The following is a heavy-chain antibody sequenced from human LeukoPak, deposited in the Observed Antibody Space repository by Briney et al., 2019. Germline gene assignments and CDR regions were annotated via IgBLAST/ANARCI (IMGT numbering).Heavy chain of an antibody. CDR3: AGETRPEPDAFDI. CDR1: GGTFIHYV. CDR2: IIPILGIA. V-gene: IGHV1-69*04. D-gene: IGHD1-14*01. J-gene: IGHJ3*02. Sequence: ASVKVSCKASGGTFIHYVIRSVRQAPGQRLEWVGRIIPILGIANYAQKFQGRVTITADKLTSTAYMELSSLRSEDTAVYYCAGETRPEPDAFDIWGQGTMVTVSS.